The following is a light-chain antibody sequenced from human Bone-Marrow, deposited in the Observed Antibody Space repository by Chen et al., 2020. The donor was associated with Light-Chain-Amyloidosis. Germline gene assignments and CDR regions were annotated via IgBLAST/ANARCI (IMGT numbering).Light chain of an antibody. CDR2: DDS. CDR1: DIETES. Sequence: SYVLTQPPAVSVAPGQTARITCGGDDIETESVHWYQLKPGQAPVLVVEDDSDRPSGIPERFSGSYSGNTATLTIRRVEGGDEADYYCQVWDSINDQVVFGGGTKLTVL. V-gene: IGLV3-21*02. CDR3: QVWDSINDQVV. J-gene: IGLJ2*01.